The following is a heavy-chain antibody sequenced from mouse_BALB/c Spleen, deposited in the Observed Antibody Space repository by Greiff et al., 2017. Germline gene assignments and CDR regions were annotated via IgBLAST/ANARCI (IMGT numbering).Heavy chain of an antibody. Sequence: EVQVVESGGGLVQPGGSRKLSCAASGFTFSSFGMHWVRQAPEKGLEWVAYISSGSSTIYYADTVKGRFTISRDNPKNTLFLQMTSLRSEDTAMYYCARAYRYDGYYFDYWGQGTTLTVSS. V-gene: IGHV5-17*02. J-gene: IGHJ2*01. CDR2: ISSGSSTI. CDR3: ARAYRYDGYYFDY. D-gene: IGHD2-14*01. CDR1: GFTFSSFG.